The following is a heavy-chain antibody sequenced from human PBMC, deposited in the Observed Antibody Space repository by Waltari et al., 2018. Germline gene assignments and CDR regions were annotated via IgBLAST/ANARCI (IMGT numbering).Heavy chain of an antibody. CDR3: ARDSSMVRGVKGGGFDY. D-gene: IGHD3-10*01. CDR2: IIPIFGTA. V-gene: IGHV1-69*12. J-gene: IGHJ4*02. Sequence: QVQLVQSGAEVKKPGSSVKVSCKASGGTFSSYAISWVRQAPGQGLERMGGIIPIFGTANYAQKFQGRVTITADESTSTAYMELSSLRSEDTAVYYCARDSSMVRGVKGGGFDYWGQGTLVTVSS. CDR1: GGTFSSYA.